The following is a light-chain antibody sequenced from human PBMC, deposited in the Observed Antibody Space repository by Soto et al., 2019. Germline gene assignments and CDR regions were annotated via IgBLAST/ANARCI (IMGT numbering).Light chain of an antibody. CDR2: AAS. Sequence: DIQLTQSPSFLSASIGDRVTITCRASRGINSYLAWYQQKPGEAPNLLIYAASTLQSGVPSRFSGSGSGTEFTLTIDSLLPEDFATYYCQQLNNYPYTFGQGTKLEIK. CDR1: RGINSY. V-gene: IGKV1-9*01. J-gene: IGKJ2*01. CDR3: QQLNNYPYT.